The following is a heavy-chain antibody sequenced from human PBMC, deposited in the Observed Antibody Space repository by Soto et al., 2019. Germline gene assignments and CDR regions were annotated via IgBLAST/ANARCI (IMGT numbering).Heavy chain of an antibody. CDR1: GYTFTGHY. CDR2: INPNSGGT. Sequence: QVQLVQSGAEVKKPGASVKVSCKASGYTFTGHYMHWVRQAPGQGLEWMGWINPNSGGTNYAQKFQGRVTMTRDTSISTAYMELSRLRSDDTAVYYCAREGEWELLRGGWFDPWGQGTLVTVSS. CDR3: AREGEWELLRGGWFDP. J-gene: IGHJ5*02. V-gene: IGHV1-2*02. D-gene: IGHD1-26*01.